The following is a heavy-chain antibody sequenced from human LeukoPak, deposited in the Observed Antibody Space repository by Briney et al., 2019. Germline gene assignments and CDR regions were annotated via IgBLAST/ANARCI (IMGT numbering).Heavy chain of an antibody. D-gene: IGHD4-17*01. CDR1: GFTFSNYG. J-gene: IGHJ2*01. CDR2: ISYDGSNK. V-gene: IGHV3-30*03. Sequence: PGGSLRLSCAASGFTFSNYGMHWVRQAPGKGLEWVALISYDGSNKYYADSVKGRFTISRDNAKNSVYLLLNSLTPEDTAVYYCARDLRAGGTWSYGVYFDLWGRGTLVTVSS. CDR3: ARDLRAGGTWSYGVYFDL.